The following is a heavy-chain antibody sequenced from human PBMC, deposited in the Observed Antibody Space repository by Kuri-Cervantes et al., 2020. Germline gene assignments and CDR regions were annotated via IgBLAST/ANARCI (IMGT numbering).Heavy chain of an antibody. V-gene: IGHV3-23*01. CDR1: GFTFSSYA. D-gene: IGHD6-19*01. J-gene: IGHJ4*02. Sequence: GGSLRLSCAASGFTFSSYAMSWVRQAPGKGLEWVSAISGSGGSKYYADSVKGRFTISRDNSKNTLYLQMNSLRAEDTAVYYCAKVPYSSGWYQYFDYWGQGTLVTVSS. CDR2: ISGSGGSK. CDR3: AKVPYSSGWYQYFDY.